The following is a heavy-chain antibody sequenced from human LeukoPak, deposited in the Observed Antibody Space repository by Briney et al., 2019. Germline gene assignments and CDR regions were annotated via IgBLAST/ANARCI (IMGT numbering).Heavy chain of an antibody. CDR1: GFTFSDYY. J-gene: IGHJ6*02. CDR3: ARDGIVPAAMATYYYYGMDV. V-gene: IGHV3-11*01. CDR2: ISSSGSTI. D-gene: IGHD2-2*01. Sequence: GGSLRLSCAASGFTFSDYYMSWIRQAPGKGLEWVSYISSSGSTIYYADSVKGRFTISRDNAKNSLYLQMNSLRAEDTAVYYCARDGIVPAAMATYYYYGMDVWGQGTTVTVSS.